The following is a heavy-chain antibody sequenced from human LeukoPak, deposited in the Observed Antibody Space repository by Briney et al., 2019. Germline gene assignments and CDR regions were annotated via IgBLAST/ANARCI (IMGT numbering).Heavy chain of an antibody. D-gene: IGHD1-26*01. CDR2: ISGSGGST. V-gene: IGHV3-23*01. CDR1: GFTFSSYA. J-gene: IGHJ4*02. CDR3: AEDILGATPLFLDY. Sequence: GGSLRLSCAASGFTFSSYAMSWVRQAPGKGLEWVSAISGSGGSTYYADSVKGRFTISRDNSKNTLYLQMNSLRAEDTAVYYCAEDILGATPLFLDYWGQGTLVTVSS.